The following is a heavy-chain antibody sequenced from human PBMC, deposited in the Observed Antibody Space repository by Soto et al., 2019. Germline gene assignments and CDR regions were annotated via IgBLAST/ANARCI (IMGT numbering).Heavy chain of an antibody. CDR3: ARRSDCSGGSCYWYYYGMDV. Sequence: SETLSLTCAVSGGSISSGGYSWSWIRQPPGKGLEWIGYIYHSGSTYYNPSLKSRVTISVDTSKNQFSLKLSSVTAADTAVYYCARRSDCSGGSCYWYYYGMDVWGQGTTVTVSS. J-gene: IGHJ6*02. V-gene: IGHV4-30-2*01. D-gene: IGHD2-15*01. CDR1: GGSISSGGYS. CDR2: IYHSGST.